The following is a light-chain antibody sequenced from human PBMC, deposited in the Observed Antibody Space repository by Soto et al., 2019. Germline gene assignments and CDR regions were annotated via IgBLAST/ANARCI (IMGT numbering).Light chain of an antibody. CDR1: SSDVGSYNY. V-gene: IGLV2-14*01. CDR3: SSYTPSSTHVV. CDR2: DVS. J-gene: IGLJ2*01. Sequence: QSVLTQPASVSGSPGQSITISCTGTSSDVGSYNYVSWYQQYPGKAPKLMIYDVSNRPSGVSYRFSGSKSGNTASLTISGLQAEDGADYYCSSYTPSSTHVVSGGGTKLTVL.